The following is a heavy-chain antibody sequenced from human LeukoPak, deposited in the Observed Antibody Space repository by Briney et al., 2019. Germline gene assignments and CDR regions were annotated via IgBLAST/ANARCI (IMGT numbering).Heavy chain of an antibody. Sequence: GGSLRLSCAASGFTFSSYSMNWVRQAPGKGLEWVSYISSSSSTIYYADSVKGRFTISRDNAKNSLYLQMNSLRAEDTAVYYCARDFRKWHYYMDVWGKGTTVTVSS. V-gene: IGHV3-48*04. J-gene: IGHJ6*03. CDR2: ISSSSSTI. D-gene: IGHD5-12*01. CDR1: GFTFSSYS. CDR3: ARDFRKWHYYMDV.